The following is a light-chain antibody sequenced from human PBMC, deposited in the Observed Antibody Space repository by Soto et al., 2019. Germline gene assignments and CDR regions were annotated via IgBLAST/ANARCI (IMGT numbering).Light chain of an antibody. CDR2: AAS. CDR1: QTISGY. CDR3: QQSYDFPLT. J-gene: IGKJ5*01. V-gene: IGKV1-39*01. Sequence: DIQMTQSPSSLSASVGDRVPITCRASQTISGYLNWFQQRPGKAPKLLIYAASSLQSGVPSRFSGGGSGTDFILTISSLQPEDFASYYCQQSYDFPLTFGQGTRLEIK.